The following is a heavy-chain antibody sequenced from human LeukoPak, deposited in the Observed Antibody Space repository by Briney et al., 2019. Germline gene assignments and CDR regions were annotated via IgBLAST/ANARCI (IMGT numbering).Heavy chain of an antibody. J-gene: IGHJ4*02. D-gene: IGHD6-19*01. V-gene: IGHV3-30*19. CDR2: ISYDGSNK. CDR3: ARDRGGSGYYYFDY. Sequence: GRSLRLSCAASGFTFSNYGMHWVRQAPGKGLEWVAAISYDGSNKYYADSVKGRFTISRDNSKNTLYLQMNSLKPEDTAVYFCARDRGGSGYYYFDYWGQGTLVTVSS. CDR1: GFTFSNYG.